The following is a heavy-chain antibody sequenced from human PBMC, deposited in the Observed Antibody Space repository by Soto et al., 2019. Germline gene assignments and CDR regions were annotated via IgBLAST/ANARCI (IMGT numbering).Heavy chain of an antibody. D-gene: IGHD6-13*01. CDR1: GFTFSSYA. CDR3: ARDLEGIAAAGTNYYYYYGMDV. Sequence: QVQLVESGGGVVQPGRSLRLSCAASGFTFSSYAMHWVRQAPGKGLEWVAVISYDGSNKYYADSVKGRFTISRDNSKNTLYLQMNSLRAEDTAVYYCARDLEGIAAAGTNYYYYYGMDVWDQGTTVTVSS. J-gene: IGHJ6*02. CDR2: ISYDGSNK. V-gene: IGHV3-30-3*01.